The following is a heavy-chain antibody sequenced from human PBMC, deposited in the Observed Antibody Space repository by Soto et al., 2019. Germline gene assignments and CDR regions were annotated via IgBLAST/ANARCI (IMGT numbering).Heavy chain of an antibody. CDR2: ISAYNGNT. CDR1: GYTFTSYG. Sequence: ASVKVSCKASGYTFTSYGISWVRQAPGQGLEWMGWISAYNGNTNYAQKLQGRVTMTTDTSTSTAYMELRSLRSNDTAVYYCARSGSGSYWNHYYGVDVWGQGTTVTVSS. CDR3: ARSGSGSYWNHYYGVDV. J-gene: IGHJ6*02. D-gene: IGHD3-10*01. V-gene: IGHV1-18*01.